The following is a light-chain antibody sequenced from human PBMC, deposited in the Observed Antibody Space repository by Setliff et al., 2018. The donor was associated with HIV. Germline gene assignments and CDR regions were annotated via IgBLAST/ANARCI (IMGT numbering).Light chain of an antibody. CDR1: SSDIGDYES. V-gene: IGLV2-14*03. J-gene: IGLJ1*01. Sequence: QSVLAQPASVSESPGQSITISCTGSSSDIGDYESVSWYQQHPGEVPKLMIYDVTKRPSGVSNRFSASKSGNTASLTISGLQAEDEADYYCNSKTGDSIYVFGSGTKVTVL. CDR2: DVT. CDR3: NSKTGDSIYV.